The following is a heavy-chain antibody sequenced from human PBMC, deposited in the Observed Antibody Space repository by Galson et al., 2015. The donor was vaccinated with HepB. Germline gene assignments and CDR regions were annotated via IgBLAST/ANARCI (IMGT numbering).Heavy chain of an antibody. CDR3: THMSHLRYNSS. CDR2: IKSKRSGETT. CDR1: GLPFADAW. J-gene: IGHJ5*02. V-gene: IGHV3-15*01. Sequence: SLRLSCAVSGLPFADAWMNWVRQAPGKGLEWVGRIKSKRSGETTDYAAPVEGRFTISRDDSKNTVYLQMNSLKTEDTAVYYCTHMSHLRYNSSWGQGTLVTVSS. D-gene: IGHD1-14*01.